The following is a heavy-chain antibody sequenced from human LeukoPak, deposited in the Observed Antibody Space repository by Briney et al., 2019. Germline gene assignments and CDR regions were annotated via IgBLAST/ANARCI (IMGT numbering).Heavy chain of an antibody. V-gene: IGHV1-8*01. J-gene: IGHJ5*02. D-gene: IGHD2-2*01. CDR1: GYTFTSYD. Sequence: PWASVKVSCKASGYTFTSYDIIWVRQATGQGLEWMGWMNPNSGNTGYAQKFQGRVTMTRDTSISTAYMELSRLRSDDTAVYYCASVCGDGVVVVPAVDLHQLAPWGQGTLVTVSS. CDR3: ASVCGDGVVVVPAVDLHQLAP. CDR2: MNPNSGNT.